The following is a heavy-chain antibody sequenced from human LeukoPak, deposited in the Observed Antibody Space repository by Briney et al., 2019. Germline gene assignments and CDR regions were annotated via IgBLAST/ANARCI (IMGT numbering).Heavy chain of an antibody. CDR3: ARTYGTYDSSGFDY. V-gene: IGHV4-39*07. Sequence: SETLSLTCTVSGGSISSSSYYWGWIRQPPGKGLEWIGSIYYSGSTYYNPSLKSRVTISVDTSKNQFSLKLSSVTAADTAVYYCARTYGTYDSSGFDYWGQGTLVTVSS. CDR2: IYYSGST. D-gene: IGHD3-22*01. J-gene: IGHJ4*02. CDR1: GGSISSSSYY.